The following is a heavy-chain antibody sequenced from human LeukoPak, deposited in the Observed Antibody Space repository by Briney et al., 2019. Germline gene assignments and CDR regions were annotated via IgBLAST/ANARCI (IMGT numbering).Heavy chain of an antibody. CDR2: IFHDGNDK. J-gene: IGHJ4*02. CDR1: GFTFSTYG. Sequence: GGSLRLSCAASGFTFSTYGMHWVRQGPDKGLEWMAFIFHDGNDKRYADSVKGRFTISRDNSKNTLYLQMNSLRAEDTAVYYCAKITMVRGGGGYFDYWGQGTLVTVSS. CDR3: AKITMVRGGGGYFDY. V-gene: IGHV3-30*02. D-gene: IGHD3-10*01.